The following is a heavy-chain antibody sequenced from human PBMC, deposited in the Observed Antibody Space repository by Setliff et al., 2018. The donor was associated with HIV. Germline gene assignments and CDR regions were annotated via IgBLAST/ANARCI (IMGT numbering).Heavy chain of an antibody. J-gene: IGHJ6*03. CDR1: GFTFSTYG. CDR2: ISYDGSNK. D-gene: IGHD2-15*01. Sequence: GGSLRLSCATSGFTFSTYGMHWVRQAPGKGLEWVAVISYDGSNKHYADSVKGRFTISRDNSKTTLYLQLDSLRDEDTAVYYCARSQGIGNYHMDVWGTGTTVTVSS. V-gene: IGHV3-30*03. CDR3: ARSQGIGNYHMDV.